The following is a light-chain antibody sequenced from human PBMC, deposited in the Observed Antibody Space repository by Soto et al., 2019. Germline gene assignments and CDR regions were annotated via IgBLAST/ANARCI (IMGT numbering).Light chain of an antibody. Sequence: QSVLTQPASVSGSPGQSITISCTGTSSDVGGYNYVSWYQQHPGKAPKLMIYEVSNRPSGVSNRFSGSKSGNTASLTISGLQAEDEADYYCSPYTGSCFGTGTKVTVL. J-gene: IGLJ1*01. CDR2: EVS. CDR3: SPYTGSC. V-gene: IGLV2-14*01. CDR1: SSDVGGYNY.